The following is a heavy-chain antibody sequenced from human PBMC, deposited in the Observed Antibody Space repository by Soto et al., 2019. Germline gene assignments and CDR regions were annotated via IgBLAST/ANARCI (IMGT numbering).Heavy chain of an antibody. CDR3: AKRGGVVGGSEHPFFEY. V-gene: IGHV3-30*18. CDR1: GFTFSRYS. CDR2: ISFDGKNR. J-gene: IGHJ4*02. D-gene: IGHD2-15*01. Sequence: GGSLRLSCAASGFTFSRYSMNWVRQAPGKGLEWVALISFDGKNRNYADSVKGRFTIYRDNPKNTLYLEMNSLRPEDTAFYYCAKRGGVVGGSEHPFFEYWGQGTLVTVSS.